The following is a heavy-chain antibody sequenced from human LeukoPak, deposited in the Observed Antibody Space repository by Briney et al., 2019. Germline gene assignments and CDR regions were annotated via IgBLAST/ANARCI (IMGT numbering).Heavy chain of an antibody. J-gene: IGHJ4*02. CDR1: GGSISNSF. V-gene: IGHV4-59*01. CDR3: AGDSGSSPTFDY. D-gene: IGHD1-26*01. Sequence: SETLSLTCTVSGGSISNSFWSWIRQSPGKGLEWIAYIYYTGNTKYNPSLKSRVTISVDTSKNQFSLRLTSVTADDTAVYYCAGDSGSSPTFDYWGQGTLVTVSS. CDR2: IYYTGNT.